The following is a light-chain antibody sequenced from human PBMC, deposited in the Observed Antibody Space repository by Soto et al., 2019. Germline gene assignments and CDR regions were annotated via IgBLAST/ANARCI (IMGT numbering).Light chain of an antibody. J-gene: IGKJ1*01. CDR2: DTS. Sequence: EVLLTHSPATLSLAPGESTALSCRASQFLSSYLAWYQQKPGQPPRLLIYDTSNRATGIPARFSGSGSGTDFTLTVSRLEPEDFAVYYCQQYGASPETFGQGTKVDI. CDR3: QQYGASPET. V-gene: IGKV3-11*01. CDR1: QFLSSY.